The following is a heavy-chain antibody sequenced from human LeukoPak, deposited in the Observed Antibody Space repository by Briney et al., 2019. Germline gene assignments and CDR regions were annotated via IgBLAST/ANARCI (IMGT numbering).Heavy chain of an antibody. J-gene: IGHJ4*02. Sequence: GRSLRLSCAASRFTFSSYAMHWVRQAPGKGLEWVAVISYDGSNKYYADSVKGRFTISKDNSKNTLYLQMNSLRAEDTAVYYCARCSSTSCYSSGYYFDYWGQGTLVTVSS. V-gene: IGHV3-30-3*01. CDR2: ISYDGSNK. CDR1: RFTFSSYA. D-gene: IGHD2-2*02. CDR3: ARCSSTSCYSSGYYFDY.